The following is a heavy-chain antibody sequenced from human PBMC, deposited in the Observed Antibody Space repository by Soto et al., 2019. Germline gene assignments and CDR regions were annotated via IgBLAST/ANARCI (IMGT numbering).Heavy chain of an antibody. J-gene: IGHJ4*02. D-gene: IGHD3-16*01. V-gene: IGHV3-23*01. CDR1: GFTVSSYA. CDR2: ISGSGGST. Sequence: PGGSLRLSCAASGFTVSSYAMSWVRQAPGKGLEWVSAISGSGGSTYYADSVKGRFTISRDNSKNTLYLQMNSLRAEDTAVYYCAKFPSRGDYIWSHWGQGTLVTVSS. CDR3: AKFPSRGDYIWSH.